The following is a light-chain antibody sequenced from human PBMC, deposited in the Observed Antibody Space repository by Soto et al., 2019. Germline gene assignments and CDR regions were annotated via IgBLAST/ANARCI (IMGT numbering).Light chain of an antibody. CDR3: QQYYTTPQT. J-gene: IGKJ4*01. Sequence: EIVLTQSSGTLSLSPGERATLSCRASQSVSSNLAWYQQKPGQAPRLLIYGASGRATGIPDRFSGSGSGTDFTLTISSLQAEDVAVYYCQQYYTTPQTFGGGTKVDIK. CDR1: QSVSSN. V-gene: IGKV3D-15*01. CDR2: GAS.